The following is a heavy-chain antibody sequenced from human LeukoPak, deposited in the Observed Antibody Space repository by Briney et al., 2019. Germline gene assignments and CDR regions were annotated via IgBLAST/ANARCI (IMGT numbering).Heavy chain of an antibody. CDR1: VGSISSGNW. CDR3: ATAPILRGEGGEHFKYGMDV. Sequence: SETLSLTCAVSVGSISSGNWWSWVRKSPGKGLAWIGEIYHNGTANYNPSLKSRVTISADSFTNHFSLKLTSVTAADTAVYYCATAPILRGEGGEHFKYGMDVWGQGTTVSVSS. V-gene: IGHV4-4*02. CDR2: IYHNGTA. J-gene: IGHJ6*02. D-gene: IGHD2-2*02.